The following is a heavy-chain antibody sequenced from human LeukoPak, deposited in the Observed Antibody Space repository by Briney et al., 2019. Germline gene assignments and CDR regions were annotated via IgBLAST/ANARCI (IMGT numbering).Heavy chain of an antibody. V-gene: IGHV3-48*03. CDR3: ARDGFRYTSSSGRYYYYGMDV. Sequence: PGGSLRLSCAASGFTFSSYEMNWVRQAPGKGLEWVSYISSSGSTIYYADSVKGRFTIPRDNAKNSLYLQMNSLRAEDTAVYYCARDGFRYTSSSGRYYYYGMDVWGQGTTVTVSS. CDR1: GFTFSSYE. J-gene: IGHJ6*02. D-gene: IGHD6-6*01. CDR2: ISSSGSTI.